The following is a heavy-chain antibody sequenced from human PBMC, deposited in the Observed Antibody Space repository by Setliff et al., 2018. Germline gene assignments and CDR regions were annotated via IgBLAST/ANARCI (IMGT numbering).Heavy chain of an antibody. CDR3: ARHLWGRWMATSSDYFDY. D-gene: IGHD5-12*01. J-gene: IGHJ4*02. CDR2: LFHTGTP. V-gene: IGHV4-38-2*02. Sequence: PAETLSLTCTVSGYSITSGYYWGWIRQSPGKGLEWLGSLFHTGTPYYNPSLQSRLTMSVDTSNNQFSLKLNSVTADDAAVYYCARHLWGRWMATSSDYFDYWGQGSLVTV. CDR1: GYSITSGYY.